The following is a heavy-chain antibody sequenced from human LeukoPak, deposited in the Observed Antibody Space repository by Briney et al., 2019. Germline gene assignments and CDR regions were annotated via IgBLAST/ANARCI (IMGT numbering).Heavy chain of an antibody. V-gene: IGHV1-18*01. CDR2: ISAYNGNT. CDR3: AIDFSPRYYRGWTSFDY. J-gene: IGHJ4*02. Sequence: AASVKVSSTASGATFTNYAISCVRQAPGQGLQWMGWISAYNGNTNYAQKLQGRVTMITDTFTSTAYMEMRSLRSDDTAVYYCAIDFSPRYYRGWTSFDYWGQGTLVTVSS. CDR1: GATFTNYA. D-gene: IGHD6-19*01.